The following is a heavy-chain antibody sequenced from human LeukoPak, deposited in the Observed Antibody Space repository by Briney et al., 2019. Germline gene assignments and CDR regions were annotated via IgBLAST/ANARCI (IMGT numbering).Heavy chain of an antibody. D-gene: IGHD3-10*01. Sequence: SETLSLTCTVSGGSISSYYWSWIRQPPGKGLEWIGEINHSGSTNYNPSLKSRVTISVDTSKNQFSLKLSSVTAADTAVYYCARGYMVRGVLDYWGQGTLVTVSS. CDR2: INHSGST. J-gene: IGHJ4*02. CDR1: GGSISSYY. CDR3: ARGYMVRGVLDY. V-gene: IGHV4-34*01.